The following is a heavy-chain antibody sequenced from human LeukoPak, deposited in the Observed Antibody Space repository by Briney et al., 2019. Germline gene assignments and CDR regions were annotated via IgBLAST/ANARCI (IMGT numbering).Heavy chain of an antibody. Sequence: SETLSLTCTVSGGSISRYYWSWIRQPPGTGLERIGYIYYAGRADYNPSLKSRVSMSVDTSKNQFSLRVNSMTAADTAVYYCARGDFWSGAPTDWGKGTLVTVSS. D-gene: IGHD3-3*01. CDR2: IYYAGRA. J-gene: IGHJ4*02. CDR3: ARGDFWSGAPTD. CDR1: GGSISRYY. V-gene: IGHV4-59*01.